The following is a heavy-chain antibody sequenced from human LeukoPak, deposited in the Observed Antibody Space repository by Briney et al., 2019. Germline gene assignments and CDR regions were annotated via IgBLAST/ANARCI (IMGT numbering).Heavy chain of an antibody. Sequence: SETLSLTCAVSGYSISSGYYWGWIRQPPGKGLEWIGSIYHSGSTYYNPSLKSRVTISVDTSKNQFSLKLSPVTAADTAVYYCARGGLEYDILTGYYMSLVYWGQGTLVTVSS. J-gene: IGHJ4*02. CDR3: ARGGLEYDILTGYYMSLVY. CDR2: IYHSGST. V-gene: IGHV4-38-2*01. CDR1: GYSISSGYY. D-gene: IGHD3-9*01.